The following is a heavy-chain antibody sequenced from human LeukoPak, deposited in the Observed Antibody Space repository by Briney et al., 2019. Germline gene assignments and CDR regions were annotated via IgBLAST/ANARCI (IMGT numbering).Heavy chain of an antibody. Sequence: GGSLRLSCAASGFTFSSYWMSWVRQAPGKGLEWVANIKQDGSEKYYVDPVKGRFTISRDNAKNSLYLQMNSLRAEDTAVYYCARDIPPQYSGYDEAFDIWGQGTMVTVSS. D-gene: IGHD5-12*01. V-gene: IGHV3-7*03. CDR1: GFTFSSYW. J-gene: IGHJ3*02. CDR2: IKQDGSEK. CDR3: ARDIPPQYSGYDEAFDI.